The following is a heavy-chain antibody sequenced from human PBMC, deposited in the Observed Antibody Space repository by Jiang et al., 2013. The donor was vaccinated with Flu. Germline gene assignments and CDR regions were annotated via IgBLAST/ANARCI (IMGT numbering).Heavy chain of an antibody. J-gene: IGHJ3*02. V-gene: IGHV4-39*01. CDR3: ARGQLWFHRKNDAFDI. CDR1: GGSMTTSGYY. CDR2: IYSTGGT. D-gene: IGHD5-18*01. Sequence: LLKPSETLSLTCTVSGGSMTTSGYYWGWIRQPPGKGLEWIGSIYSTGGTHYTPSLKSRLTISVDPSKSQFSLRLSSVTAADTAMYYCARGQLWFHRKNDAFDIWGQGTMVTVSS.